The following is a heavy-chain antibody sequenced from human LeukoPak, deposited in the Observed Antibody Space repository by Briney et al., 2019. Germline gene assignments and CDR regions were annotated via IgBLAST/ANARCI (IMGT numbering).Heavy chain of an antibody. Sequence: GGSLRLSCAASGFTFSTYAMSWVRQAPGKGLEWVSTISNSDDSTYYADSVKGRFTISRDNSKNTLYLQMNSLRAEDTAIYYCAKFYRATRGACDSWGQGTLVTVSS. CDR2: ISNSDDST. J-gene: IGHJ4*02. V-gene: IGHV3-23*01. CDR3: AKFYRATRGACDS. CDR1: GFTFSTYA. D-gene: IGHD2-21*02.